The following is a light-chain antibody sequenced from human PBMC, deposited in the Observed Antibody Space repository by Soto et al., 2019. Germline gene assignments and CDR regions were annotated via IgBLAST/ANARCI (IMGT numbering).Light chain of an antibody. CDR1: QSVLYSSNNKNY. J-gene: IGKJ1*01. CDR2: WAS. CDR3: QQYYGTPPT. V-gene: IGKV4-1*01. Sequence: DIVLTQSPDSLAVSLGERATVNCKSSQSVLYSSNNKNYLAWYQQKPGQPPKVLIYWASTRESGVPDRFSGSGSETDFTLTISSLQAEDVAVYYCQQYYGTPPTFGQGTKVEI.